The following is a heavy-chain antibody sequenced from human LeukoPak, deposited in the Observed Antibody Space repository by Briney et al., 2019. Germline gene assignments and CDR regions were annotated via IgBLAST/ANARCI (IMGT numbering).Heavy chain of an antibody. CDR1: GGSSSSSRYY. CDR3: ARHPYQLLWLSWFDP. J-gene: IGHJ5*02. V-gene: IGHV4-39*01. CDR2: IYYSGST. D-gene: IGHD2-2*01. Sequence: PSETLSLACTVSGGSSSSSRYYWGWIRQPPGKGLEWIGSIYYSGSTYYNPSLKSRVTISVDTSKNQFSLKLSSVTAADTAVYYCARHPYQLLWLSWFDPWGQGTLVTVSS.